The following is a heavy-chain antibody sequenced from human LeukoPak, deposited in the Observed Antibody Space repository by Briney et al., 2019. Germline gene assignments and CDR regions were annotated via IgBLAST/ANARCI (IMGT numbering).Heavy chain of an antibody. CDR1: GFTFSRYW. CDR3: ARGSDVIIAATVFWFDP. CDR2: IKQDGSEK. J-gene: IGHJ5*02. Sequence: GGSLRLSCAASGFTFSRYWMSWVRQAPGKGPEWVANIKQDGSEKYYVDSVKGRFTISRDNAKNSLYLQMNSLRADDTAVYSCARGSDVIIAATVFWFDPWGQGTLVTVSS. D-gene: IGHD2-15*01. V-gene: IGHV3-7*03.